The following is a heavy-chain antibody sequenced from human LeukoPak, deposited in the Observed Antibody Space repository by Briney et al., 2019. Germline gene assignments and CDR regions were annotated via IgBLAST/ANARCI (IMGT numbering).Heavy chain of an antibody. Sequence: PGGSLRLSCAASGFTFSSYSMNWVRQAPGKGLEWVSYISRSSNTIYYADSVKGRFTISRDNAKNSLYLQMNSLRAEDTAVYYCARATDYYDSSGYDWGQGTLVTVSS. CDR3: ARATDYYDSSGYD. V-gene: IGHV3-48*01. CDR2: ISRSSNTI. CDR1: GFTFSSYS. J-gene: IGHJ4*02. D-gene: IGHD3-22*01.